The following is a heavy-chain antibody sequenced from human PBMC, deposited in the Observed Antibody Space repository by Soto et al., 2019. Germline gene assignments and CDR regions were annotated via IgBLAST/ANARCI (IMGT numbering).Heavy chain of an antibody. CDR3: ERGYCSGGSCYSGHGFDI. Sequence: SETLSLTCTVSGASIISCGFYWSWIRQHPGKALEWIGFLYYSGSTYYNPSLRSRLTISVDTSKNQFSLTLSSVTAADTAVYYCERGYCSGGSCYSGHGFDIWGQGTMVTVSS. D-gene: IGHD2-15*01. CDR1: GASIISCGFY. CDR2: LYYSGST. V-gene: IGHV4-31*03. J-gene: IGHJ3*02.